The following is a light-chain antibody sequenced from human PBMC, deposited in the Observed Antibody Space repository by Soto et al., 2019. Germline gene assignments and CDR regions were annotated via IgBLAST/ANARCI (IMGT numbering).Light chain of an antibody. CDR3: QKYNFWPLN. V-gene: IGKV3-15*01. Sequence: EIVLTQSPATLTLSPGEIATLSCSASQCVSSNLAWYQQKPGQAPRLLIYGASTRATGIPARFSGSGSGTEFTLTISSLQPEDFAVYYCQKYNFWPLNFGGGTKVDIK. CDR2: GAS. J-gene: IGKJ4*01. CDR1: QCVSSN.